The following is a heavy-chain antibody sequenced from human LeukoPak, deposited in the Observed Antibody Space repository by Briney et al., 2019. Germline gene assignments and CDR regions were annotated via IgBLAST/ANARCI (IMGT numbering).Heavy chain of an antibody. V-gene: IGHV3-21*01. CDR1: GFTFSSYS. J-gene: IGHJ4*02. Sequence: PGGSLRLSCAASGFTFSSYSMNWVRQAPGKGLEWVSSISSSSSYIYYADSVKGRFTISRDNAKNSLYLQMNSLRAEDTAVYYCARDRGDGYKIDFYFDYWGQGTLVTVSS. D-gene: IGHD5-24*01. CDR3: ARDRGDGYKIDFYFDY. CDR2: ISSSSSYI.